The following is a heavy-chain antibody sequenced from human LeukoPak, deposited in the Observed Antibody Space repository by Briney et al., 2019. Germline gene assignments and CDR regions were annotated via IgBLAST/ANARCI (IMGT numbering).Heavy chain of an antibody. Sequence: GGSLRLSCAASGFTFSSYAMHWVRQAPGKGLEWVAVISYDGSNKYYADSVKGRFTISRDNFKNTLYLQMNSLRAEDTAVYYCARDHYYGSGSYHNWFDPWGQGTLVTVSS. CDR2: ISYDGSNK. V-gene: IGHV3-30-3*01. CDR1: GFTFSSYA. CDR3: ARDHYYGSGSYHNWFDP. J-gene: IGHJ5*02. D-gene: IGHD3-10*01.